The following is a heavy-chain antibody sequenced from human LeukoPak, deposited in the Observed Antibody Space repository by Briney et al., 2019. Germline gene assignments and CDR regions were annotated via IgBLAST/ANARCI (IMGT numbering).Heavy chain of an antibody. Sequence: ASVKVSCKASGYTFTGYYMHWVRQAPGQGLEWMGWINPNSGGTNYAQKFQGRVTMTRDTSISTAYMELSRLRSEDTAVYYCARSGSYYRRRSSKSNQAFDYWGQGTLVTVSS. V-gene: IGHV1-2*02. CDR1: GYTFTGYY. CDR2: INPNSGGT. J-gene: IGHJ4*02. CDR3: ARSGSYYRRRSSKSNQAFDY. D-gene: IGHD1-26*01.